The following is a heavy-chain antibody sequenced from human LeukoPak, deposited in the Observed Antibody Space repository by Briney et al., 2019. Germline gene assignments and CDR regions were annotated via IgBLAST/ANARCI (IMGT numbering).Heavy chain of an antibody. CDR2: INPNSGGT. V-gene: IGHV1-2*02. Sequence: ASVKVSCKASGYMFAVFGITWVRQAPGQGLEWMGRINPNSGGTNYAQKFQGRVTMTRDTSISTAYMELSRLRSDDTAVYYCARPWEITMSERSYNWFDSWGQGTLVTVSS. D-gene: IGHD1-26*01. CDR3: ARPWEITMSERSYNWFDS. CDR1: GYMFAVFG. J-gene: IGHJ5*01.